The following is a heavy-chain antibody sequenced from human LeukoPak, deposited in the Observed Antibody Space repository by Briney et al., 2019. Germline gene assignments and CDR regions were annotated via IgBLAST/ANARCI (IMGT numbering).Heavy chain of an antibody. D-gene: IGHD2-2*01. V-gene: IGHV1-8*01. CDR3: ARAPVVPGASGHYYYYMDV. CDR1: GYTFTSYD. J-gene: IGHJ6*03. Sequence: ASVKVSCKASGYTFTSYDINWVRQATGQGLEWMGWMNPNRGNTDYAQKFQGRVTMTRNTSISTAYMELSSLRSEDTAVYYCARAPVVPGASGHYYYYMDVWGKGTTVTVSS. CDR2: MNPNRGNT.